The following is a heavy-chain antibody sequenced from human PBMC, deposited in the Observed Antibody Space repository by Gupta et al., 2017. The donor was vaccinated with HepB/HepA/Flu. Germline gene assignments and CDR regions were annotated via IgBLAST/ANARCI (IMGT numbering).Heavy chain of an antibody. CDR3: ARAGQDRYSSWYHIDY. V-gene: IGHV3-33*01. D-gene: IGHD6-13*01. CDR1: GFTFSSYG. J-gene: IGHJ4*02. Sequence: QVQLVESGGGVVQPGRSLRLSCAASGFTFSSYGLHWVRQAPGKGLEWVAVIWYDGSNKYYADSVKGRFTISRDNSKNTLYLQMNSLRAEDTAVYYCARAGQDRYSSWYHIDYWGQGTLVTVSS. CDR2: IWYDGSNK.